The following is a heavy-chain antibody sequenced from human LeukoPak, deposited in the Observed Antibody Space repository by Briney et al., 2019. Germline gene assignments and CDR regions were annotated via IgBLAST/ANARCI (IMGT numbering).Heavy chain of an antibody. V-gene: IGHV4-39*01. CDR3: ERQGSGNYLSPVNY. CDR1: GGSISSSSYY. Sequence: SETLSLTCTVSGGSISSSSYYWGWIRQPPGKGLERIGNIYYSGSTYYNPSLKSRVTISVDTSKNQFSLKLSSVTAADTAVYYCERQGSGNYLSPVNYWGQGTLVTVSS. J-gene: IGHJ4*02. CDR2: IYYSGST. D-gene: IGHD1-26*01.